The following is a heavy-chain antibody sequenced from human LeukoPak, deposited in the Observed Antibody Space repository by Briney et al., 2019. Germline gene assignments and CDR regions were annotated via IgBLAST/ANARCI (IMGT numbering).Heavy chain of an antibody. D-gene: IGHD3-22*01. CDR3: ARLEYYDSSGYYGFDY. Sequence: GASVKVSCKASGYTFTSYGISWVRQARGQGLEWMGLISAYNGNTNYAQKLQGRVTMTTDTSTSTAYMELRSLRSDDTAVYYCARLEYYDSSGYYGFDYWGQGTLVTVSS. CDR1: GYTFTSYG. V-gene: IGHV1-18*01. CDR2: ISAYNGNT. J-gene: IGHJ4*02.